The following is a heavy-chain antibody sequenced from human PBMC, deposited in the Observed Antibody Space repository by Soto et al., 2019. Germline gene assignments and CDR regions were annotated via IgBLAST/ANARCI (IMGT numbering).Heavy chain of an antibody. Sequence: PGGSLGLSCAASGFTVSSNYMSWVRQAPGKGLEWVSVIYSGGSTYYADSVKGRFTISRDNSKNTLYLQMNSLRAEDTAVYYCASHSESYYVFHYDMDVWGQGTTVTVSS. D-gene: IGHD1-26*01. J-gene: IGHJ6*02. CDR2: IYSGGST. V-gene: IGHV3-53*01. CDR1: GFTVSSNY. CDR3: ASHSESYYVFHYDMDV.